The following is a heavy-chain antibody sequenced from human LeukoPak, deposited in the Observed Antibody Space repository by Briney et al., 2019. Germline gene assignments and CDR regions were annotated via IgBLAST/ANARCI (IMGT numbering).Heavy chain of an antibody. CDR2: ISGSGDNT. J-gene: IGHJ4*02. Sequence: PGGSLRLSCEASGLSFRSYGMSWVRQAPGKGLEWVSGISGSGDNTYYTDSVKGRFTISRDNAKNTLYLQMNSLRAEDTAMYFCAKGPNYFDSWGQGTLVTVSS. CDR1: GLSFRSYG. CDR3: AKGPNYFDS. V-gene: IGHV3-23*01.